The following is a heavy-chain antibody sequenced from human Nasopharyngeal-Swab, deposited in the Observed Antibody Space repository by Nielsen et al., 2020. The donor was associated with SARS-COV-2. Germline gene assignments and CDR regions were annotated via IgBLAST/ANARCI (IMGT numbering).Heavy chain of an antibody. CDR2: INPNSGDT. CDR1: GYTFTDYY. J-gene: IGHJ4*02. CDR3: ARGYSRSCEY. D-gene: IGHD6-6*01. Sequence: ASVKVSCKASGYTFTDYYMHWVRQAPGQGLEWMGRINPNSGDTNYAQKFQGRVTMTRDTSISTAYMELSRLRSDDTAVYYCARGYSRSCEYWGQGTQVTVSS. V-gene: IGHV1-2*06.